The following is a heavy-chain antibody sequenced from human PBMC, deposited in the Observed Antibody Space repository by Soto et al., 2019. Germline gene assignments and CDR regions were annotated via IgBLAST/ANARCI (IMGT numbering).Heavy chain of an antibody. Sequence: SVQPSCTASGYTITSYGISWVRQAPGQGLEWMGWISAYNGNTNYAQKLQGRVTMTTDTSTSTAYMELRSLRSDDTAVYYCARGDSCFGHYYGMDGRGKRYTVRVYS. CDR1: GYTITSYG. V-gene: IGHV1-18*04. D-gene: IGHD2-15*01. J-gene: IGHJ6*04. CDR3: ARGDSCFGHYYGMDG. CDR2: ISAYNGNT.